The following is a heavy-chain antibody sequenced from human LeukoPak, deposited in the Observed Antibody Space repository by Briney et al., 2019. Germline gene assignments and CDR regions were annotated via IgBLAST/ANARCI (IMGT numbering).Heavy chain of an antibody. V-gene: IGHV1-69*05. J-gene: IGHJ4*02. CDR1: GGTFSSYA. CDR2: IIPIFGTA. Sequence: GSSVKVSCKASGGTFSSYAISWVRQAPGQGPEWMGGIIPIFGTANYAQKFQGRVTITTDESTSTAYMELSSLRSEDTAVYYCARDETVTSLSLSRPIFFDYWGQGTLVTVSS. CDR3: ARDETVTSLSLSRPIFFDY. D-gene: IGHD4-11*01.